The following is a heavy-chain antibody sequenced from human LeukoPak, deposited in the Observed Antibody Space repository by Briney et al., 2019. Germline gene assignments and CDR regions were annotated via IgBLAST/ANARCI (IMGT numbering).Heavy chain of an antibody. V-gene: IGHV3-48*03. Sequence: QPGGSLRLSCAASGFTFSSYEMNWVRQAPGKGRGWVSYISSSGNTIFYADSVKGRFTISRDNAKNSLYLQMNSLRAEDTAVYYCAELGITMIGGVWGKGTTVTISS. CDR1: GFTFSSYE. CDR3: AELGITMIGGV. J-gene: IGHJ6*04. CDR2: ISSSGNTI. D-gene: IGHD3-10*02.